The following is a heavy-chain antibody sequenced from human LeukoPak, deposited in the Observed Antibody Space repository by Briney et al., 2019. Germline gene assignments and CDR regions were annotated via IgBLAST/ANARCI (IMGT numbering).Heavy chain of an antibody. D-gene: IGHD2-2*01. V-gene: IGHV1-18*04. CDR3: ARDIVVVPAAMLFDY. J-gene: IGHJ4*02. Sequence: GASVKVSCKASGYTFTSYGISWVRQAPGQGLEWMGWISAYNGNTNYAQKLQGRVTMTTDTSTSTAYMELRSLRSDDTAVCYCARDIVVVPAAMLFDYWGQGTLVTVSS. CDR2: ISAYNGNT. CDR1: GYTFTSYG.